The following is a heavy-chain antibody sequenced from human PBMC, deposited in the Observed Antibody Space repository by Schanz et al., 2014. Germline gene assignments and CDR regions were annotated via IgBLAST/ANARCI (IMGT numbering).Heavy chain of an antibody. CDR1: GFIFKSYA. CDR3: ARDPLPYSSYSYYAMDV. D-gene: IGHD2-21*01. Sequence: QVQLVESGGGVVQPGRSLRLSCTASGFIFKSYAMHWVRQAPGKGLEWVAFTSFDGNEKSYADSVKGRFTISRDNSKSTLFLQMNSLRPDDTAVYYCARDPLPYSSYSYYAMDVWGQGTTVTISS. V-gene: IGHV3-30*04. J-gene: IGHJ6*02. CDR2: TSFDGNEK.